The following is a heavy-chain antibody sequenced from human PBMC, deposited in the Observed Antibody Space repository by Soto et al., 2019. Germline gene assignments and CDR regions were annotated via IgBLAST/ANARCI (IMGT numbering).Heavy chain of an antibody. CDR3: AMGPVVGGPVDMFTRHIWLDA. CDR2: INPILDIA. D-gene: IGHD3-10*02. CDR1: GGTFGTYS. V-gene: IGHV1-69*02. J-gene: IGHJ5*02. Sequence: SVKVSCKASGGTFGTYSITWVRQAPGQGLEWMGKINPILDIANYAQKFQGRVTITADKSTSIAYMELNSLRSEDTAVYYCAMGPVVGGPVDMFTRHIWLDAWGAGARVTV.